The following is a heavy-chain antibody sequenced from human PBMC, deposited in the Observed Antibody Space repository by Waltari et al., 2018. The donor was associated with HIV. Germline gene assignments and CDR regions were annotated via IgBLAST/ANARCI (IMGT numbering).Heavy chain of an antibody. D-gene: IGHD3-10*01. CDR2: ISYSGST. J-gene: IGHJ4*02. CDR1: GGSISSYY. Sequence: QVQLQESGPGQVKPSETLSLTCTVSGGSISSYYWSWIRQSPGKGLEGIGYISYSGSTKYSPSLKRRVTISADTSKNQFSLKLSSVTAADTAMYYCASDGPLGELFLFWGQGTLVTVSS. V-gene: IGHV4-59*01. CDR3: ASDGPLGELFLF.